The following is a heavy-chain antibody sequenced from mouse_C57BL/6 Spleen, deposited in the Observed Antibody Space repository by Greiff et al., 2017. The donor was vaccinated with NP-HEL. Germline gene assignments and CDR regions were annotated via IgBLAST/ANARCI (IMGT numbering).Heavy chain of an antibody. CDR1: GYAFSSYW. V-gene: IGHV1-80*01. Sequence: VKVVESGAELVKPGASVKISCKASGYAFSSYWMNWVKQRPGKGLEWIGQIYPGDGDTNYNGKFKGKATLTADKSSSTAYMQLSSLTSEDSAVYFCARGLRKGYFDYWGQGTTLTVSS. J-gene: IGHJ2*01. CDR3: ARGLRKGYFDY. D-gene: IGHD2-4*01. CDR2: IYPGDGDT.